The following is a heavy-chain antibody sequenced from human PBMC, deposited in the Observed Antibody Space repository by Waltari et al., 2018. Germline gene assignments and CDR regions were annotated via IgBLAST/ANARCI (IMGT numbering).Heavy chain of an antibody. J-gene: IGHJ4*02. V-gene: IGHV3-43D*04. CDR3: AKDIGTTGAGAFDY. Sequence: EVQLVESGGVVVQPGGSLRLSCAASGFTFDDYAMHWVRQAPGKGLEWVSLISWDGGSTYYADSVKGRFTISRDNSKNSLYLQMNSLRAEDTALYYCAKDIGTTGAGAFDYWGQGTLVTVSS. CDR2: ISWDGGST. D-gene: IGHD4-17*01. CDR1: GFTFDDYA.